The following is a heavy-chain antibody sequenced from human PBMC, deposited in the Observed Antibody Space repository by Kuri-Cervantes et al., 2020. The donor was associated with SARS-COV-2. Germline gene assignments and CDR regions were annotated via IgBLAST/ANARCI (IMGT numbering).Heavy chain of an antibody. Sequence: SETLSLTCSVSGYSISGSYYWGWIRQPAGKGLEWIGRIYTSGSTNYNPSLKSRVTMSVDTSKNQFSLKLSSVTAADTAVYYCARISRTYAFDIWGQGTMVTVSS. D-gene: IGHD1-14*01. CDR1: GYSISGSYY. CDR2: IYTSGST. CDR3: ARISRTYAFDI. J-gene: IGHJ3*02. V-gene: IGHV4-4*07.